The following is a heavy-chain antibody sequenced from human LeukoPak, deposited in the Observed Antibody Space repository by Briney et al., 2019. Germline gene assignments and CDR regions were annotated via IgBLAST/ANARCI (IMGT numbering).Heavy chain of an antibody. J-gene: IGHJ2*01. CDR1: GDSISGYY. CDR2: LYSSGLT. CDR3: AREFNWYFDL. V-gene: IGHV4-4*07. Sequence: PSETLSLTCTVSGDSISGYYWTWIRQPAGKGLEWVGCLYSSGLTHYSPSLRSRVTMSEDTSKNQISLQLSSVTAADTGVYYCAREFNWYFDLWGRGTLVTVSS.